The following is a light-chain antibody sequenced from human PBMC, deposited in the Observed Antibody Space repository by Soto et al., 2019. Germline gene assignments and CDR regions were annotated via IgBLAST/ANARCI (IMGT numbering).Light chain of an antibody. CDR1: SSNIGDHY. V-gene: IGLV1-51*01. J-gene: IGLJ3*02. Sequence: QSVLTQPPSVSAAPGQKVIISCSGSSSNIGDHYVFWYQQFPGTAPRLLIYDDNKRPPGIPDRFSGSKSGTSATLGITGLQTRDEADYYCATWGANLRVFGGASKLTVL. CDR2: DDN. CDR3: ATWGANLRV.